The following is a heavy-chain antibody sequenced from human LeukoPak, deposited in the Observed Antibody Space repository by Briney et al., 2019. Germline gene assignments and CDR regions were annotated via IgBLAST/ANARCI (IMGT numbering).Heavy chain of an antibody. V-gene: IGHV3-7*03. CDR2: IKYDGSEE. CDR1: GFTFSNYW. D-gene: IGHD3-10*01. J-gene: IGHJ4*02. CDR3: AKVGVRGVFDY. Sequence: QSGGSLRLSCAASGFTFSNYWMNWVRQAPGKGLEWVANIKYDGSEEHYVDSVKGRFTISRDNAKNSLYLQMNGLRAEDTAVYYCAKVGVRGVFDYWGQGTLVTVSS.